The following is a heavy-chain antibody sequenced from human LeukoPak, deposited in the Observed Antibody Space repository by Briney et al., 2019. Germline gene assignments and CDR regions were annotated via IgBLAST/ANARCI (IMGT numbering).Heavy chain of an antibody. CDR3: ARGGDYEIDY. J-gene: IGHJ4*02. V-gene: IGHV4-59*01. D-gene: IGHD4-17*01. Sequence: SETLSLTCTVSGXSIRTYYWNWIRQPPGKGPEWIGYIYRGSTNYNPSFESRVTISVDTSKNQFSLELSSVTAADTAVYYCARGGDYEIDYWGQGILVTVSS. CDR1: GXSIRTYY. CDR2: IYRGST.